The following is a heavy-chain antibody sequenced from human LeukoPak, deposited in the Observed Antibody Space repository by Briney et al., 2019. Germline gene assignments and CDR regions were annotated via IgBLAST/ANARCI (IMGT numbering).Heavy chain of an antibody. CDR1: GFTFTNAW. J-gene: IGHJ4*02. CDR2: IKSKTDGGTT. V-gene: IGHV3-15*01. D-gene: IGHD5-18*01. CDR3: TTNGRYSSLAY. Sequence: PGGSLRLSCAASGFTFTNAWMNWVRQAPGKGLEWVGRIKSKTDGGTTDYAAPVKGRFTISRDDSKNTLYLQMNSLNSEDTAAYYCTTNGRYSSLAYWRQGTLVTVSS.